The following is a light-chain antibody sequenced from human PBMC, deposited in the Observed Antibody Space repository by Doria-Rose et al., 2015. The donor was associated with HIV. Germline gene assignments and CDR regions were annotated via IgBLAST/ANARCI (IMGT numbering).Light chain of an antibody. CDR1: QSLLCTSNNY. Sequence: IVMTQSPESLGMSLGERATLNCKSNQSLLCTSNNYLAWYQQKPGQPPKLLIYWTSTRQSGVPARFSGSGSGTDFTLTISSLEAEDVAVYYCQQYYDTPSFGPGTTVDIK. CDR2: WTS. V-gene: IGKV4-1*01. CDR3: QQYYDTPS. J-gene: IGKJ3*01.